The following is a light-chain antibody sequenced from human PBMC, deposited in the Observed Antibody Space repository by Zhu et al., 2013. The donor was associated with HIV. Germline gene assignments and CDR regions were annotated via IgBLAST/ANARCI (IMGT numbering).Light chain of an antibody. Sequence: DVQMTQSPATLSASVGDRVTITCRASQSISSWLAWYQQKPGKAPKLLIYKASTLESGVPSRFSGSGSGTEFTLTITRLEPEDFAVYYCQQYGTSLITFGGGTKVEIK. J-gene: IGKJ4*01. CDR1: QSISSW. CDR3: QQYGTSLIT. V-gene: IGKV1-5*03. CDR2: KAS.